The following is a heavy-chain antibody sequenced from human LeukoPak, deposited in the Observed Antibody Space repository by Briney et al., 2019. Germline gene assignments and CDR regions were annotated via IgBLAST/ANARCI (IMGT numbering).Heavy chain of an antibody. V-gene: IGHV3-30*02. CDR2: IQNDGRNK. D-gene: IGHD6-19*01. CDR1: GFRVSSAG. J-gene: IGHJ4*02. CDR3: AKGSWSAFDY. Sequence: RRCLRLSCAAYGFRVSSAGMRSVRQAPGKGLDWLAFIQNDGRNKDYADSVMGRFTMSRDNSLNTHMMFLRMDGLGVEDTAVDRGAKGSWSAFDYWGQGTLVTVSS.